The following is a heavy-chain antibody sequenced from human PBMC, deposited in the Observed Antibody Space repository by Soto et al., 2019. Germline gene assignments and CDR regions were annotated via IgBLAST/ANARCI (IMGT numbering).Heavy chain of an antibody. CDR3: ARRSVSHSNAFDF. Sequence: QVQLVKSGAEVKQPGSSVKVSCKASGGTFRNLAINWVRQAPGQGLEWMGGFIPIIGGGINAQKFQGRVTITSDESTSTAYMELSSLKSEDTAMYFCARRSVSHSNAFDFWGQGTKVTVSS. V-gene: IGHV1-69*01. D-gene: IGHD2-15*01. CDR1: GGTFRNLA. CDR2: FIPIIGGG. J-gene: IGHJ3*01.